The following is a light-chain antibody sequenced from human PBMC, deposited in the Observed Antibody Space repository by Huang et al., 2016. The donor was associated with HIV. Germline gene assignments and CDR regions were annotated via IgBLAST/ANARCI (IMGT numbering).Light chain of an antibody. V-gene: IGKV1-5*03. CDR2: KGS. CDR3: QQYHDYSCLT. Sequence: EIQMTQSPSTLSASVGDRVTITCRASQSITRWLAWYQQRPGKAPRLLIYKGSVLESGGASRFSGSGSGTDFTLTISSLEPEDYATDYCQQYHDYSCLTFGGGTRVEI. J-gene: IGKJ4*01. CDR1: QSITRW.